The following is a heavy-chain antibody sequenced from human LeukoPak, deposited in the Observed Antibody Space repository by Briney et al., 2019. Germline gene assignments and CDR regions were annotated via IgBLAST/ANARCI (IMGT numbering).Heavy chain of an antibody. CDR1: GGFISSFY. CDR2: ICTSGST. D-gene: IGHD3-22*01. V-gene: IGHV4-4*09. CDR3: ARYESSASFDP. Sequence: KPSETLSLTCTVSGGFISSFYWSWIRQPPGQGLEWIGYICTSGSTNYNPSLKSRVTISVDTSKSQFSLKLSSVTAADTAVYYCARYESSASFDPWGQGTLVTVSS. J-gene: IGHJ5*02.